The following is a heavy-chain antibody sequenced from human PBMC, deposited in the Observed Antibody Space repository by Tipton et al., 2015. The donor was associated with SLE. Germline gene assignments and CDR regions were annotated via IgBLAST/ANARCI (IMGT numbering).Heavy chain of an antibody. Sequence: TLSLTCTVSGDSISSFHWSWIRQPPGKGLEWLGDVYQSGTPNSNPSLKSRVTISVDTSKNQFSLKLSSVTAADTAVYYCARLGVGCANCWYYFDHRGQGALVTVSS. V-gene: IGHV4-59*01. CDR2: VYQSGTP. D-gene: IGHD2-8*02. CDR1: GDSISSFH. J-gene: IGHJ4*02. CDR3: ARLGVGCANCWYYFDH.